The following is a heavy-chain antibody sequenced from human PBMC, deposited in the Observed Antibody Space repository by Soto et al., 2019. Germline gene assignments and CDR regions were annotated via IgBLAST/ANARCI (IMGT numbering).Heavy chain of an antibody. D-gene: IGHD1-1*01. CDR3: ARQRTGHFFDY. CDR2: IYYSGST. V-gene: IGHV4-39*01. J-gene: IGHJ4*02. CDR1: GGSISSSSYY. Sequence: QLQLQESGPGLVKPSETLSLTCTVSGGSISSSSYYWGWIRQPPGKGLEWIGSIYYSGSTYYNPSLKSRVTISVDTSKNQFSLKLSSVTAADTAVYYCARQRTGHFFDYWGQGTLVTVSS.